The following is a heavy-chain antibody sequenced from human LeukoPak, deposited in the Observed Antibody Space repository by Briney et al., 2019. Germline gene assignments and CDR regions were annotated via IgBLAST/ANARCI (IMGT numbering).Heavy chain of an antibody. D-gene: IGHD2-21*01. Sequence: GESLKISCKSSGDIFTSYWIGWVRQMPGKGLEWMGIIYPGDSRIKYSPSFQGQATISADESINTVYLQWSSLKASDSAMYYCARERWGSGDYWGQGTLVTVSS. V-gene: IGHV5-51*01. CDR2: IYPGDSRI. CDR1: GDIFTSYW. CDR3: ARERWGSGDY. J-gene: IGHJ4*02.